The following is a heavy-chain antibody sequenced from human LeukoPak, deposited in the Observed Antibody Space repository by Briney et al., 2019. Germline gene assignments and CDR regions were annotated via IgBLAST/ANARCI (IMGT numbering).Heavy chain of an antibody. D-gene: IGHD3-22*01. Sequence: GGSLRLSCAASGFSLSDYWMNWVRQAPGKGLVRVSRINSDGSSKSYADSVKGRFTISRDNAKNTLYLQMNSLRVEDTAVYYCARDYYSSFDNWGQGTLVTVSS. V-gene: IGHV3-74*01. CDR1: GFSLSDYW. CDR3: ARDYYSSFDN. CDR2: INSDGSSK. J-gene: IGHJ4*02.